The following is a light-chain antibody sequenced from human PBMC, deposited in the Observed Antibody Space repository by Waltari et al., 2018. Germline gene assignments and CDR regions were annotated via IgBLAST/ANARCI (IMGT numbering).Light chain of an antibody. CDR3: GTWDSSLSGAV. CDR2: ENT. J-gene: IGLJ7*01. CDR1: RSNLGNHY. Sequence: QSVLTQPPSVSAAPGQRVTISCSGGRSNLGNHYVSWYRQFPGTAPKLLSYENTERPSGIPGRFSGSKSGTSATLDITGLQAGDEADYYCGTWDSSLSGAVFGGGTHLTVL. V-gene: IGLV1-51*02.